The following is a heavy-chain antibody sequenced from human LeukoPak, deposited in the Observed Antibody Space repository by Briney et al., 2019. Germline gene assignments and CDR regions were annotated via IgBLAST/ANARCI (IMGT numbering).Heavy chain of an antibody. V-gene: IGHV4-39*07. CDR1: GDPLNDXXYY. D-gene: IGHD6-19*01. J-gene: IGHJ4*02. CDR3: VRDGRFDSACFDS. CDR2: FYSSGST. Sequence: SEXXXLTXXVXGDPLNDXXYYXGWIRQXXXXXXEWIGAFYSSGSTSSHSSLKSRVTISVDTSRTQLSLKLDSVTDTDTAVYYCVRDGRFDSACFDSWGPGILVTVSS.